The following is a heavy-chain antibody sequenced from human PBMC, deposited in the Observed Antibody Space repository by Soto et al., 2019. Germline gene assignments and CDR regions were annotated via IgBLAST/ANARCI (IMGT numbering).Heavy chain of an antibody. CDR2: IWYEGSNE. D-gene: IGHD3-10*01. J-gene: IGHJ6*02. CDR1: GFTFSSYG. Sequence: QVQLVESGGGEVQPGRSVRLSCAASGFTFSSYGMHWVRQAPGKGLEWVAVIWYEGSNEYYADSVKGRFTISRDNSKNTLYRQKTSRRAEDTAVYYCARDEGLGLNYNYYGMDVWGQGTTVTVSS. V-gene: IGHV3-33*01. CDR3: ARDEGLGLNYNYYGMDV.